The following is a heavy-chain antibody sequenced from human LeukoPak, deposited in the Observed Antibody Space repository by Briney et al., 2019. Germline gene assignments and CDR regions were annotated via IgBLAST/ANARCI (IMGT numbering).Heavy chain of an antibody. D-gene: IGHD6-19*01. CDR1: GYTFTGYY. Sequence: EASVKVSCKASGYTFTGYYMHWVRQAPGQGLEWMGWINPNSGGTNYAQKFQGRVTMTRDTSISTAYMELSRLRSDDTAVYYCARDCSSGWSGYYYYYYMDVWGKGTTVTISS. J-gene: IGHJ6*03. CDR3: ARDCSSGWSGYYYYYYMDV. V-gene: IGHV1-2*02. CDR2: INPNSGGT.